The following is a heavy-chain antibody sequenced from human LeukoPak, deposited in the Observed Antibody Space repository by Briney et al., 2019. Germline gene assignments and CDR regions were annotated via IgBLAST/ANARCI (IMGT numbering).Heavy chain of an antibody. CDR3: ARVGGVVPAAVLNYYYYGMDV. Sequence: PVKVSCKASGGTFSSYAISWVRQAPGQGLEWMGGIIPIFGTANYAQKFQGRVTITADESTSTAYMELSSLRSEDTAVYYCARVGGVVPAAVLNYYYYGMDVWGRGTTVTVSS. CDR1: GGTFSSYA. D-gene: IGHD2-2*01. CDR2: IIPIFGTA. J-gene: IGHJ6*02. V-gene: IGHV1-69*13.